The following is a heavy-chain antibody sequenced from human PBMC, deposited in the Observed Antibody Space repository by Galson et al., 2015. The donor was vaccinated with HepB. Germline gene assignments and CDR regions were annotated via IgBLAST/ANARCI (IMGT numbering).Heavy chain of an antibody. Sequence: SVKVSCKASGGTFSSYAISWVRQAPGQGLEWMGGIIPMFGKTNYAQKFQGRVTITADESTSTAYMDLNSLRFEDTAVYYCARDDFWSGLGPQYYHYMDVWGKGTTVTVSS. V-gene: IGHV1-69*13. CDR3: ARDDFWSGLGPQYYHYMDV. D-gene: IGHD3-3*01. CDR2: IIPMFGKT. CDR1: GGTFSSYA. J-gene: IGHJ6*03.